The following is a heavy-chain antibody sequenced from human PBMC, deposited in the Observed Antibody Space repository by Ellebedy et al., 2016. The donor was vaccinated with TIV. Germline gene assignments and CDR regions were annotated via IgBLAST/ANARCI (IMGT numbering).Heavy chain of an antibody. D-gene: IGHD1-26*01. J-gene: IGHJ6*02. Sequence: SETLSLXXTVSGGSISSGGYYWSWIRQHPGKGLEWIGYIYYSGSTYYNPSLKSRVTISVDTSKNQFSLKLSSVTAADTAVYYCARSIGGDYYYYGMDVWGQGTTVTVSS. V-gene: IGHV4-31*03. CDR3: ARSIGGDYYYYGMDV. CDR2: IYYSGST. CDR1: GGSISSGGYY.